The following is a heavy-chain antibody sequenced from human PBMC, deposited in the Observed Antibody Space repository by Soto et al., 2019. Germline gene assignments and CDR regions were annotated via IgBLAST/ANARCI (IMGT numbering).Heavy chain of an antibody. V-gene: IGHV3-30-3*01. CDR1: GFTFSSYP. D-gene: IGHD6-13*01. CDR3: ARPCLYSSNPHYYYYGMDV. CDR2: ISYDGTNE. J-gene: IGHJ6*02. Sequence: QVQLVESGGGVVQPRRSLRLSCAASGFTFSSYPMDWVRQAPGKGLEWVAVISYDGTNEHYADSVKGRFTISRDNSKNTLYLQMNSLRAEDTAVYYCARPCLYSSNPHYYYYGMDVWGQGTTVTVSS.